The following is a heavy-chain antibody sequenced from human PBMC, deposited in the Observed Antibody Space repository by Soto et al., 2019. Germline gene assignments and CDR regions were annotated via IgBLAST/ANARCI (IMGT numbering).Heavy chain of an antibody. J-gene: IGHJ4*03. CDR2: ISAYNGNT. CDR1: GYTFTSYA. D-gene: IGHD1-1*01. V-gene: IGHV1-18*01. CDR3: ARAPGDWNCYFDY. Sequence: SVKFSCKASGYTFTSYAISWVRQAPGQVLECMGWISAYNGNTNYXXKLQGRVXXTTDRSTSTAXMELRSLRSDDTAVYYRARAPGDWNCYFDYXX.